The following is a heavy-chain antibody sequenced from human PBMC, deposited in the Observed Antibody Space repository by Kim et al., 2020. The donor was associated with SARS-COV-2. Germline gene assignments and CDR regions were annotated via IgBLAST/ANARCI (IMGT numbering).Heavy chain of an antibody. J-gene: IGHJ4*02. D-gene: IGHD3-22*01. V-gene: IGHV4-31*03. CDR2: IYYSGST. CDR3: ARVIGGDSSGYGTFDY. CDR1: GGSISSGGYY. Sequence: SETLSLTCTVSGGSISSGGYYWSWIRQHPGKGLEWIGYIYYSGSTYYNPSLKSRVTISVDTSKNQFSLKLSSVTAADTAVYYCARVIGGDSSGYGTFDYWGQGTLVTVSS.